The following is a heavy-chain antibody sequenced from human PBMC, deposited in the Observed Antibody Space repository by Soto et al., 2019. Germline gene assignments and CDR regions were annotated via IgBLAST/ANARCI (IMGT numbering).Heavy chain of an antibody. Sequence: KSSETLSLTCTVSGDSISTADYYWNWIRQPPGKGLEWIGYIYYSGNTYYIPSLKSRVTISVDTSKNQISLKLNSVTAADTAVYYCARGIYSTSSFFDSWGQGTLVTVSS. D-gene: IGHD6-6*01. J-gene: IGHJ4*02. CDR1: GDSISTADYY. CDR2: IYYSGNT. CDR3: ARGIYSTSSFFDS. V-gene: IGHV4-30-4*01.